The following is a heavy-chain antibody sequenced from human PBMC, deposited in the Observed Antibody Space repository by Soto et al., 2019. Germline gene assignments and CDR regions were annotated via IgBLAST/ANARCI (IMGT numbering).Heavy chain of an antibody. D-gene: IGHD3-22*01. Sequence: QLMESGGGVVQAGGSLRLSCAASGFTFSNYAMHWVRQAPGKGLELVAVIAYDERKKYYAESVRGRFTISRDNSKNTLYLQMSNLRAEDTAVYYCARDLSRGITMIDLEIHHWGQGTLVTVSS. CDR2: IAYDERKK. CDR1: GFTFSNYA. CDR3: ARDLSRGITMIDLEIHH. J-gene: IGHJ4*02. V-gene: IGHV3-30*04.